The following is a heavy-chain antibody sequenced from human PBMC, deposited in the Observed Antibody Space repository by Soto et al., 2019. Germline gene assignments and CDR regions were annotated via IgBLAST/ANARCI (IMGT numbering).Heavy chain of an antibody. CDR3: ASAGLYYYVSSGYYAPYYYYGMDV. D-gene: IGHD3-22*01. CDR2: ISYDGSDK. J-gene: IGHJ6*02. CDR1: GFTFSSFG. Sequence: GGSLRLSCAASGFTFSSFGMHWVRQAPGKGLERVTFISYDGSDKYYADSVKGRFTISRGNAKNTLYLQMNSLRAEDTAVYYCASAGLYYYVSSGYYAPYYYYGMDVWGQGTTVTVSS. V-gene: IGHV3-30*03.